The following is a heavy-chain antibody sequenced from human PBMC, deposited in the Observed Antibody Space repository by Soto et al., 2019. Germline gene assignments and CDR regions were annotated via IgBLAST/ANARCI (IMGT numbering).Heavy chain of an antibody. V-gene: IGHV1-46*01. D-gene: IGHD2-15*01. CDR3: ARDTDESGRQYYYYYGMDV. Sequence: ASVKVSCKASGYTFTSYYMHWARQAPGQGLEWMGIINPSGGSTSYAQKFQGRVTMTRDTSTSTVYMELSSLRSEDTAVYYCARDTDESGRQYYYYYGMDVWGQGTTVTVSS. CDR2: INPSGGST. J-gene: IGHJ6*02. CDR1: GYTFTSYY.